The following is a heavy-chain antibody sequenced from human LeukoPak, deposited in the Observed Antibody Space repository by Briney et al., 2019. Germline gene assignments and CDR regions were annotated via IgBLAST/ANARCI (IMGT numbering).Heavy chain of an antibody. CDR2: IYYSGST. Sequence: SETLSLTCTVSGGSIRSGGYYWSWIPPRPGKGREWVVYIYYSGSTYYNPPLKSRVTISVDTSKNQFSLTLSSVTAADTAVYYCARWVSVLYYFDYWGQGTLVTVSS. CDR3: ARWVSVLYYFDY. D-gene: IGHD2-8*01. V-gene: IGHV4-31*03. J-gene: IGHJ4*02. CDR1: GGSIRSGGYY.